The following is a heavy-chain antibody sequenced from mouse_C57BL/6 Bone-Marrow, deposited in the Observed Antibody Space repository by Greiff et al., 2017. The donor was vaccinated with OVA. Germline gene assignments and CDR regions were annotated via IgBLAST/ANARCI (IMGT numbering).Heavy chain of an antibody. J-gene: IGHJ4*01. V-gene: IGHV3-6*01. CDR3: ARDLYYDYDGYYAMDY. CDR2: ISYDGSN. D-gene: IGHD2-4*01. CDR1: GYSITSGYY. Sequence: EVKLVESGPGLVKPSQSLSLTCSVTGYSITSGYYWNWIRQFPGNKLEWMGYISYDGSNNYNPSLKNRISITRDTSKNQFFLKLNSVTTEDTATYYCARDLYYDYDGYYAMDYWGQGTSVTVSS.